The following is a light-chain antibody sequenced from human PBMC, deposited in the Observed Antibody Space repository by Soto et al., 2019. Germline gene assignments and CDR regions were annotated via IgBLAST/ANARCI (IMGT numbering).Light chain of an antibody. CDR1: QTIKSRS. CDR3: QQYGHSPLT. V-gene: IGKV3-20*01. Sequence: EIVLTQSPVTLFMSPGERATLSCGASQTIKSRSLAWYQQKPGQAPRRLIYGTSGRPTKIPDRFSASGSGTDFTLTISRLEPEDFAVYYCQQYGHSPLTFGGGTKVDIK. CDR2: GTS. J-gene: IGKJ4*01.